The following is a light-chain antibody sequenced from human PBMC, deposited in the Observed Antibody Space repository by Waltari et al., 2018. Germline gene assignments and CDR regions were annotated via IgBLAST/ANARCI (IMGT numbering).Light chain of an antibody. Sequence: EIVMTQSPATLSVSPGERVTLSCRASQIISDNFAWSQQKPGQAPRLLFYRTSTRATGVPARFSGSGSGTEITLTISSLQSEDFAVYYCQQYNSWPYTFGQGTKLEVK. J-gene: IGKJ2*01. CDR3: QQYNSWPYT. CDR2: RTS. V-gene: IGKV3-15*01. CDR1: QIISDN.